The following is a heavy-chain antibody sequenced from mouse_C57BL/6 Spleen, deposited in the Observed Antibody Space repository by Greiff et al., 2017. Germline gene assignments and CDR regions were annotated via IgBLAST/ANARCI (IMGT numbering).Heavy chain of an antibody. D-gene: IGHD2-4*01. V-gene: IGHV1-55*01. CDR2: IYPGSGST. CDR1: GYTFTSYW. Sequence: QVQLQQPGAELVKPGASVKMSCKASGYTFTSYWITWVKQRPGQGLEWIGDIYPGSGSTNYNEKFKGKATLTVNKSSSTAYMELRSLTSEDSAVYYCANYDYDSPYWGQGTLVTVSA. CDR3: ANYDYDSPY. J-gene: IGHJ3*01.